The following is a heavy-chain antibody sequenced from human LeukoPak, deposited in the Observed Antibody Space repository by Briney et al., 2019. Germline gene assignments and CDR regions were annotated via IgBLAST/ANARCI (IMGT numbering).Heavy chain of an antibody. V-gene: IGHV4-59*08. D-gene: IGHD6-6*01. CDR3: ARLSSTLYYSMDV. Sequence: SETLSLTCAVSGGSISSFYWTWIRQPPGKGLEWVGYIQNSAIYRAKIKSSPSLQSRVSLSIDTSKNQVSLTVNSVTAADTAVYYCARLSSTLYYSMDVWGPGTAVTVSS. CDR1: GGSISSFY. J-gene: IGHJ6*02. CDR2: IQNSAIYRAKI.